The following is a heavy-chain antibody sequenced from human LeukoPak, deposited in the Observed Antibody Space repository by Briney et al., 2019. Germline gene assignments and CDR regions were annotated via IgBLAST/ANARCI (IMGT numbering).Heavy chain of an antibody. CDR1: GFTFSSYA. D-gene: IGHD2-2*03. CDR2: ISGSGGSP. J-gene: IGHJ6*03. V-gene: IGHV3-23*01. CDR3: AKGGYCSSTSCYRPQYYYMDV. Sequence: GGSLRLSCAASGFTFSSYAMSWVRQAPGKGLEWVSAISGSGGSPYYADSVKGRFTISRDYSKNTLYLQMNSLRAEDTAVYYCAKGGYCSSTSCYRPQYYYMDVWGKGTTVTVSS.